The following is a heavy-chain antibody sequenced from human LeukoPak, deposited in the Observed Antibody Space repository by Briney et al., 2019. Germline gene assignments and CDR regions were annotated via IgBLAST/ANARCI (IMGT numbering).Heavy chain of an antibody. D-gene: IGHD5-18*01. CDR3: ARDMPKTRGAYSYVPHRYYYYGMDV. CDR1: GGTFSSYA. V-gene: IGHV1-69*13. CDR2: IIPIFGTA. J-gene: IGHJ6*02. Sequence: SVKVSCKASGGTFSSYAISWVRQAPGQGLEWMGGIIPIFGTANYAQKFQGRVTITADESTSTAYMELSTLRSEDTAVYYCARDMPKTRGAYSYVPHRYYYYGMDVWGQGTTVIVSS.